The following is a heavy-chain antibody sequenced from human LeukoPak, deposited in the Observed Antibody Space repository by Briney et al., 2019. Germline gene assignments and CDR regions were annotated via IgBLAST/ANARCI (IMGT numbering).Heavy chain of an antibody. CDR1: GYSFTSYY. V-gene: IGHV1-46*01. CDR3: AGEGVSGSYLGY. Sequence: ASVKVSCKASGYSFTSYYIHWVRLAPGQGLEWMGVINPSGGSTRYAQKFQDRVTMTRDMSTSTVYMELSSLRSEDTAVYYCAGEGVSGSYLGYWGQGTLVTVSS. D-gene: IGHD1-26*01. CDR2: INPSGGST. J-gene: IGHJ4*02.